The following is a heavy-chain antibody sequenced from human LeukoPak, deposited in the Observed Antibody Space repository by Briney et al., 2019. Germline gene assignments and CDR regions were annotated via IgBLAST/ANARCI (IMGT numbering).Heavy chain of an antibody. J-gene: IGHJ4*02. CDR2: INHSGST. CDR3: ASYYYDSSGYYTFDY. V-gene: IGHV4-34*01. D-gene: IGHD3-22*01. CDR1: GGSFSGYY. Sequence: SETLSLTCAVYGGSFSGYYWSWIRQPPGKGLEWIGEINHSGSTNYNPSLKSRVTISVDTSKNQFSLKLSSVTAADTAVYYCASYYYDSSGYYTFDYWGREPWSPSPQ.